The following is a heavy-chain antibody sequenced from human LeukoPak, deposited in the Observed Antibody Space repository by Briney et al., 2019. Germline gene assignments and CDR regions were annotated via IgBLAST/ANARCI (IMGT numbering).Heavy chain of an antibody. CDR3: AKDDGSGSYYKGYFDY. CDR2: ISYDGSNK. D-gene: IGHD3-10*01. CDR1: GFTFSSYG. V-gene: IGHV3-30*18. J-gene: IGHJ4*02. Sequence: PGRSLRLSCAASGFTFSSYGMHWVRQAPGKGLEWVEVISYDGSNKYYADSVKGRFTISRDNSKNTLYLQMNSLRAEDTAVYYCAKDDGSGSYYKGYFDYWGQGTLVTVSS.